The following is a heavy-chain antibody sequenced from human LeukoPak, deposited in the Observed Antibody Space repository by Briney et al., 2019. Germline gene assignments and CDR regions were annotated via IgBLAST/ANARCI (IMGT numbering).Heavy chain of an antibody. J-gene: IGHJ4*02. V-gene: IGHV4-59*01. D-gene: IGHD3-3*01. CDR1: GGSISSYY. Sequence: SETLSLTCTVSGGSISSYYWSWIRQPPGKGLEWIGYIYYSGSTNYNPSLKSRVTISVDTSKNQFSLKLSSVTAADTAIYYCARRDPGSGYAFDQWGQGTLLTVSS. CDR3: ARRDPGSGYAFDQ. CDR2: IYYSGST.